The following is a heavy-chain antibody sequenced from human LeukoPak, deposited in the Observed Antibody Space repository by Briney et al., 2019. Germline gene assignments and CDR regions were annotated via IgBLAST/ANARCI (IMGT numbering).Heavy chain of an antibody. CDR1: GFTFSSYA. Sequence: GGSLRLSCAASGFTFSSYAMSWVRQAPGKGLAWVSVISGSGGSTYYADSVKGRFTISRDNSKNTLYLQMNSLRAEDTAVYYCAKDQSGSYYYFDYWGQGTLVTVSS. CDR2: ISGSGGST. D-gene: IGHD1-26*01. V-gene: IGHV3-23*01. J-gene: IGHJ4*02. CDR3: AKDQSGSYYYFDY.